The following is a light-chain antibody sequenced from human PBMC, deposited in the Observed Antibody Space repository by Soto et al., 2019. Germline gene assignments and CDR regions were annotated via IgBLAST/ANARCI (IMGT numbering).Light chain of an antibody. J-gene: IGLJ3*02. CDR1: SSNIGAGYD. CDR2: VNS. V-gene: IGLV1-40*01. CDR3: QSYDNSLSAWV. Sequence: QSVLTQPPSVSGAPGQRVAISCTGSSSNIGAGYDVHWYQQLPGTAPKLLITVNSNRPSWVPDRFSGSKSGTSASLAITGLQAEDEADYYCQSYDNSLSAWVFGGGTKLTVL.